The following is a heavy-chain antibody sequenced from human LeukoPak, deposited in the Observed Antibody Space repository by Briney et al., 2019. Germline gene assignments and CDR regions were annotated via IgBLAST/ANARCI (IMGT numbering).Heavy chain of an antibody. CDR2: ISYDGSNK. Sequence: GRSLRLSCTASGFAFSSYGMHWVRQSPGKGLGWVAVISYDGSNKYYADSVKGRFTITRDNSKNPLDLQNNSLGAEDTDVYYCAKDRGHRMEYNLYGMDVWGQGTTVTVSS. CDR1: GFAFSSYG. CDR3: AKDRGHRMEYNLYGMDV. J-gene: IGHJ6*02. V-gene: IGHV3-30*18. D-gene: IGHD1-1*01.